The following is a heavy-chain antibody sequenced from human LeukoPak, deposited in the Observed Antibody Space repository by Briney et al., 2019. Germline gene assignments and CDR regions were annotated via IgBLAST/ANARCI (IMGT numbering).Heavy chain of an antibody. D-gene: IGHD3-9*01. Sequence: PGGSLRLSCAASGFTFSSYAMSWVRQAPGKGLEGVSAISGSGGSAYYADSVKGRFTISRDNSKNTLYLQMNSLRAEDTAVYYCAKWYYDILTGYLPLFDYWGQGTLVTVSS. CDR2: ISGSGGSA. V-gene: IGHV3-23*01. CDR3: AKWYYDILTGYLPLFDY. J-gene: IGHJ4*02. CDR1: GFTFSSYA.